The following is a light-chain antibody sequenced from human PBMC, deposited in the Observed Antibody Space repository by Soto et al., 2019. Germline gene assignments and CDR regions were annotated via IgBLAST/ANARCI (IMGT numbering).Light chain of an antibody. V-gene: IGKV1-5*01. J-gene: IGKJ4*01. CDR1: QSSSIW. Sequence: DIQVTQSPSTLSASVGDRVTITCRASQSSSIWLAWYQQKSGKAPKLLIYDASRLQSGVPSRFSGSGSGTEFTLTISSLQPDDFATYYCQQYNSYALTFSGGTKVEIK. CDR2: DAS. CDR3: QQYNSYALT.